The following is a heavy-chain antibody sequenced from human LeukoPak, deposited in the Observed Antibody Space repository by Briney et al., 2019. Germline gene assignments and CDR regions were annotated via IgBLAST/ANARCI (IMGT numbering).Heavy chain of an antibody. Sequence: ASVKVSCKASGYTFTNLGISWVRQAPGQGLAWMGWITPYNGKTYYPQKFQGRVTLTTDTSTSTAYMELRSLRSDDTAVYYCARVRDTYADYWGQGTLVTVSS. CDR2: ITPYNGKT. V-gene: IGHV1-18*01. CDR3: ARVRDTYADY. CDR1: GYTFTNLG. D-gene: IGHD5-18*01. J-gene: IGHJ4*02.